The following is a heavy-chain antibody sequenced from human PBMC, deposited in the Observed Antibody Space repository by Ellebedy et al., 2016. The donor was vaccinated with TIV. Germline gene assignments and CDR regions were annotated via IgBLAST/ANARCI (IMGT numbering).Heavy chain of an antibody. V-gene: IGHV3-7*01. CDR1: GFTLSTYW. Sequence: GGSLRLSXVASGFTLSTYWMHWVRQAPGKGLEWVANIKEDGSTKYYVDYVKGRFTISRDNAKNSLYLQMNSLRAEDTAVYYCARAIGAGDGTWGQGALVTVSS. D-gene: IGHD2-15*01. CDR3: ARAIGAGDGT. CDR2: IKEDGSTK. J-gene: IGHJ5*02.